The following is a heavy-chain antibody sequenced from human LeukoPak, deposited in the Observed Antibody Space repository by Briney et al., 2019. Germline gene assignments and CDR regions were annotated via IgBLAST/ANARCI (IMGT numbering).Heavy chain of an antibody. V-gene: IGHV1-2*02. Sequence: ASVKVSCKASGYTFTDYYMHWVRQAPGQGLEWMGWINPNSGGTNYAEKLQGRVTMTRDTSISTAYMELSRLRSDDTAVYYCARHGPHDYYDSSGYGLRLFYFDYWGQGTLVTVSS. CDR1: GYTFTDYY. J-gene: IGHJ4*02. D-gene: IGHD3-22*01. CDR2: INPNSGGT. CDR3: ARHGPHDYYDSSGYGLRLFYFDY.